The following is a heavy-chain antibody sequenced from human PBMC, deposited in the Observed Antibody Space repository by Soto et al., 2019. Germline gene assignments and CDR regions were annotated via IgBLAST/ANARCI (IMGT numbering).Heavy chain of an antibody. J-gene: IGHJ4*02. D-gene: IGHD2-15*01. V-gene: IGHV3-15*01. CDR1: GFTFSNAW. CDR3: AKLWMGYCSGGTCRDY. Sequence: PGGSLRLSCAASGFTFSNAWMSWVRQAPGKGLEWVGRIKSKTDGGTTDYAAPVKGRFTISRDNSKNTLYLQMNSLRAEDSAVYYCAKLWMGYCSGGTCRDYWGQGTLVTVSS. CDR2: IKSKTDGGTT.